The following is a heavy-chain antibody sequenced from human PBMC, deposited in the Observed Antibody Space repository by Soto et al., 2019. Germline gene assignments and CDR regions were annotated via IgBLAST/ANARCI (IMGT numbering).Heavy chain of an antibody. CDR2: IYYSGST. D-gene: IGHD2-2*01. V-gene: IGHV4-59*08. J-gene: IGHJ6*03. CDR3: ARHVRRYCSSTSCYYYYMDV. CDR1: GGSISSYY. Sequence: SSETLSLTCTVSGGSISSYYWSWIRQPPGKGLEWIGYIYYSGSTNYNPSLKSRVTISVDTSKNQFSLKLSSVTAADTAVYYCARHVRRYCSSTSCYYYYMDVWGKGTTVTVSS.